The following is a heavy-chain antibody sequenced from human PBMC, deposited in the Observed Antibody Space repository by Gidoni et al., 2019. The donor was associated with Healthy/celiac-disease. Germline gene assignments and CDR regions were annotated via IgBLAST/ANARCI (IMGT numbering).Heavy chain of an antibody. Sequence: ESTYYNPSLKSRVTISVDTSKNQFSLKLSSVTAADTAVYYCARHGRVRGVIGVWGQGTLVTVSS. V-gene: IGHV4-39*01. CDR2: EST. CDR3: ARHGRVRGVIGV. D-gene: IGHD3-10*01. J-gene: IGHJ4*02.